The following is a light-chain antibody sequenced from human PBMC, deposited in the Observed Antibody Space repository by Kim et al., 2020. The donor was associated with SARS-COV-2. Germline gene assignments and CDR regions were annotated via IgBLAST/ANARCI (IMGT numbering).Light chain of an antibody. V-gene: IGLV2-23*01. CDR2: EGS. J-gene: IGLJ1*01. Sequence: QSASVSGSPGQSITISCTGTSSDVGSYNLVSWYQQHPGKAPKLMIYEGSKRPSGVSNRFSGSKSGNTASLTISGLQAEDEADYYCCSYAGSYVFGTGTKVTVL. CDR3: CSYAGSYV. CDR1: SSDVGSYNL.